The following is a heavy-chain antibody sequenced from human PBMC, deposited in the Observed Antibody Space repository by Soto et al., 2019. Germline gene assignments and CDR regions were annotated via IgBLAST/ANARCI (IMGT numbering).Heavy chain of an antibody. D-gene: IGHD3-22*01. CDR1: GFSLSTYGVG. CDR3: AHSYGVRYGVSNYDSSGHHSESFQY. J-gene: IGHJ1*01. CDR2: IYWDDDK. V-gene: IGHV2-5*02. Sequence: QITLKESGPTLVKPTQTLTLTCTFSGFSLSTYGVGVGWIRQPPGKALEWLALIYWDDDKRYSPSLKSRLTNTRDTYKNQVILTMPNMDPVATATYYCAHSYGVRYGVSNYDSSGHHSESFQYWGQGTLVTVSS.